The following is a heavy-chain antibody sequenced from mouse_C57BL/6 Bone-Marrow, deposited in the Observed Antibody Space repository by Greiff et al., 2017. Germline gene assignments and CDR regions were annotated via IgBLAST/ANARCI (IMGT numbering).Heavy chain of an antibody. CDR1: GFTFSDYY. J-gene: IGHJ2*01. CDR3: ARGGYDYDGVDY. D-gene: IGHD2-4*01. V-gene: IGHV5-12*01. Sequence: EVKLVESGGGLVQPGGSLKLSCAASGFTFSDYYMYWVRQTPEKRLEWVAYLSNGGGSTYYPDTVKGRFTISRDNAKNTLYLQMSRLKSEDTAMYYCARGGYDYDGVDYWGQGTTLTVSS. CDR2: LSNGGGST.